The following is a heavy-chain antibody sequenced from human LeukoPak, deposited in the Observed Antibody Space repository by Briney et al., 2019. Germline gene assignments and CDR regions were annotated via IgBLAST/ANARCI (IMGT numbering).Heavy chain of an antibody. CDR3: ARGTDSGGYYYYHYGMDV. D-gene: IGHD3-22*01. Sequence: GASVKVSCKASGYTFTSYDINWVRQATGQGLEWMGWMNPNSGNTGYAQKFQGRVTMTRNTSISTAYMELSSLRSEDTAVYYCARGTDSGGYYYYHYGMDVWGQGTTVTVSS. CDR2: MNPNSGNT. CDR1: GYTFTSYD. J-gene: IGHJ6*02. V-gene: IGHV1-8*01.